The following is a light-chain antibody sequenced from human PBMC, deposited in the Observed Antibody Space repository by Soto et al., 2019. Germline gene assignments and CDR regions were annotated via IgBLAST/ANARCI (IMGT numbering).Light chain of an antibody. V-gene: IGKV3-11*01. Sequence: EIVMKQSPATPSVSSGEKATLFCRASQSVSSYLAWYQQKPGQAPRLLIYDASNRATGIPARFSGSGSGTDFTLTISSLEPEDFAVYYCQQRSNWLSFGQGTRLEIK. J-gene: IGKJ5*01. CDR1: QSVSSY. CDR2: DAS. CDR3: QQRSNWLS.